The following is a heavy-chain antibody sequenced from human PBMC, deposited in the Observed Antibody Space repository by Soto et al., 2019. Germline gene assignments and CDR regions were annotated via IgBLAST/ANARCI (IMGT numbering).Heavy chain of an antibody. Sequence: DVQLVESGGGLIQPGESLRLSCAAFGLTISGKKYVAWFRQAPGKGLEWVSAHYDVDGSFYADSVKGRFTTSSDSSKTTVYLQMNDLRPDDTAVYCATWHEREHAYDVWGQGTTVTVSS. J-gene: IGHJ3*01. CDR2: HYDVDGS. CDR3: ATWHEREHAYDV. V-gene: IGHV3-53*01. D-gene: IGHD1-1*01. CDR1: GLTISGKKY.